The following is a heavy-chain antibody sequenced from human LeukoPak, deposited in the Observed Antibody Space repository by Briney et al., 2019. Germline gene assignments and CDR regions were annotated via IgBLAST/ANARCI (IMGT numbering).Heavy chain of an antibody. J-gene: IGHJ6*02. Sequence: SETLSLTCTVSGGSISSYYWSWIRQPPGKGLEWIGYIYYSGSTNYNPSLKSRVTISVDTSKNQFSLKLSSVTAADTAVYYCARGAPYYYDSSGPNHYYYYGMDVWGQGTTVTVSS. V-gene: IGHV4-59*01. D-gene: IGHD3-22*01. CDR3: ARGAPYYYDSSGPNHYYYYGMDV. CDR1: GGSISSYY. CDR2: IYYSGST.